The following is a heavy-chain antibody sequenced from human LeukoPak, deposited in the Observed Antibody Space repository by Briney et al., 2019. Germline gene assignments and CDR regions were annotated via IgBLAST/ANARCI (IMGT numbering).Heavy chain of an antibody. CDR2: ISSSSSTI. V-gene: IGHV3-48*04. J-gene: IGHJ4*02. D-gene: IGHD3-22*01. Sequence: GGSLRLSCAASGFTFSSYSMNWVRQAPGKGLEWVSYISSSSSTIYYADSVKGRFTISRDNAKNSLYLQMNSLRAEDTAVYYCARVSWPTYYYDSSGYTKDWGQGTLVTVSS. CDR1: GFTFSSYS. CDR3: ARVSWPTYYYDSSGYTKD.